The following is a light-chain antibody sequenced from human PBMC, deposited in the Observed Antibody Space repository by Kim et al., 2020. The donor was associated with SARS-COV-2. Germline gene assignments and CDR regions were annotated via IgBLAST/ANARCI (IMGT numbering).Light chain of an antibody. Sequence: GQSITISCTGTSSDVGAYNYVSWYQQHPGKAPKIMIYDVTNRPSGVSTRFSGSKSGNTASLTISSLQAEDEADYYCSSFTSSTTWVFGGGTKLTVL. J-gene: IGLJ3*02. CDR3: SSFTSSTTWV. CDR1: SSDVGAYNY. V-gene: IGLV2-14*03. CDR2: DVT.